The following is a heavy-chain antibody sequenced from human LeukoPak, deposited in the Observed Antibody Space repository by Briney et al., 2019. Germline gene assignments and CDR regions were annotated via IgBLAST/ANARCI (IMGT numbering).Heavy chain of an antibody. CDR1: GGSISSGDYY. Sequence: SQTLSLTCTVSGGSISSGDYYWSWIRQPPGKGLEWIGYIYYSGSTYYNPSLKSRVTISVDTSKNQFSLKLSSVTAADTAVYYCAREIPIYSAAQNNWFDPWGQGTLVTVSS. V-gene: IGHV4-30-4*08. D-gene: IGHD1-26*01. J-gene: IGHJ5*02. CDR3: AREIPIYSAAQNNWFDP. CDR2: IYYSGST.